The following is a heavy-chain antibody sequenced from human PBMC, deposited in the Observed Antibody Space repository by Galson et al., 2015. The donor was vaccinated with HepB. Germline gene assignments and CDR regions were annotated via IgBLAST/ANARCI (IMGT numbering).Heavy chain of an antibody. D-gene: IGHD3-10*01. J-gene: IGHJ4*02. Sequence: SLRLSCAASGFTFNMNWMSWVRQAPGEGLEWVANIKQDGSERYYVDSVKGRFTISRDNARNSLFLQMNSLRAEDTAVYYCARDGLGFGDYFDYWGQGALVTVSS. CDR2: IKQDGSER. V-gene: IGHV3-7*03. CDR3: ARDGLGFGDYFDY. CDR1: GFTFNMNW.